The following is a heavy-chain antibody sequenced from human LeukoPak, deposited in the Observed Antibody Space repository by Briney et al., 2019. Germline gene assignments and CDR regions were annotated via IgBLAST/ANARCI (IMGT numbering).Heavy chain of an antibody. CDR3: AKGQFGEFSEWFDP. V-gene: IGHV3-33*06. Sequence: PGGSLRLSCAASGFTFSSYGMHWVRQAPGKGLEWVAVIWYDGSNKYYADSVKGRFTISRDNSKNTLYLQMNSLRAEDTAVYYCAKGQFGEFSEWFDPWGQGTLVTVSS. J-gene: IGHJ5*02. CDR2: IWYDGSNK. CDR1: GFTFSSYG. D-gene: IGHD3-10*01.